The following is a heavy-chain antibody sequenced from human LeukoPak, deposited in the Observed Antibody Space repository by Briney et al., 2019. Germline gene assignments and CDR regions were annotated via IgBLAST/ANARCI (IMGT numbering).Heavy chain of an antibody. D-gene: IGHD3-10*01. CDR2: FYDTRSP. CDR3: ARGRGSLTY. V-gene: IGHV4-59*01. J-gene: IGHJ4*02. Sequence: SETLSLTCTVSGGSISLYYWSWIRQPPGKGLEWIGYFYDTRSPKYNPSLERRVTISVDMSRYQFSLNLTSVTAADTAVYYCARGRGSLTYWGQGTLATVSS. CDR1: GGSISLYY.